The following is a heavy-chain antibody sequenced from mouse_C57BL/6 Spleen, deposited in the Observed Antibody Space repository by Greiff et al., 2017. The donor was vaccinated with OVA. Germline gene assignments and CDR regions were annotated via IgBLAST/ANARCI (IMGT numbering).Heavy chain of an antibody. Sequence: VQLQQSGAELVRPGASVKLSCTASGFNIKDYYMHWVKQRLEQGLEWIGRIDPEDGDTEYAPKFQGKATMTADTSSNTAYLQLSSLTSEDTAVYYCTTGGITTVPFAYWGQGTLVTVSA. V-gene: IGHV14-1*01. J-gene: IGHJ3*01. CDR2: IDPEDGDT. CDR3: TTGGITTVPFAY. CDR1: GFNIKDYY. D-gene: IGHD1-1*01.